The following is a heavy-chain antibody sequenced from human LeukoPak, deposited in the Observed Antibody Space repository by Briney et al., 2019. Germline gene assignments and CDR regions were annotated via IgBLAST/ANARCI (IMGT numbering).Heavy chain of an antibody. V-gene: IGHV4-34*01. CDR2: INHSGST. Sequence: SETLSLTCAVYGGSFGDYFWSWIRQPPEKGLEWIGEINHSGSTNYNPSLKSRVTMSLDTSKDQYSLKLSSVTAADTAVYYCARVYSSSGYNWFDPWGQGTLVTVSS. CDR3: ARVYSSSGYNWFDP. J-gene: IGHJ5*02. CDR1: GGSFGDYF. D-gene: IGHD6-6*01.